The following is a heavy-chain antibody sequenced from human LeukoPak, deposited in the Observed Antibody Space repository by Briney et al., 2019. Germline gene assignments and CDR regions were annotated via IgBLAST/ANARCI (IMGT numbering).Heavy chain of an antibody. Sequence: PGGSLRLSCVGSGGMFSNYWMSWGRQAPGKGLEWVANINKDGSVAYSADSLKGRFTFSRDNAKSSLFLQMNSLRVEDSAVYSCAPLHPGDPWGSGSPNWFDPWGQGTLVTVSS. D-gene: IGHD3-10*01. CDR2: INKDGSVA. CDR1: GGMFSNYW. V-gene: IGHV3-7*03. J-gene: IGHJ5*02. CDR3: APLHPGDPWGSGSPNWFDP.